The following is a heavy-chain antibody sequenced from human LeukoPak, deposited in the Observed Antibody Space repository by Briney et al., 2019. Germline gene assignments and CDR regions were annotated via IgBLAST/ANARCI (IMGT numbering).Heavy chain of an antibody. CDR2: IYTSGST. Sequence: PSETLSLTCTVSGGSISSGSYYWSWIRQPAGKGLEWIGRIYTSGSTNYNPSLKSRVTISVDTSKNQFSLKLSSVTAADTAVYYCAREVWAVAGTLYYYYYMDVWGKGTTVTVSS. CDR1: GGSISSGSYY. V-gene: IGHV4-61*02. CDR3: AREVWAVAGTLYYYYYMDV. J-gene: IGHJ6*03. D-gene: IGHD6-19*01.